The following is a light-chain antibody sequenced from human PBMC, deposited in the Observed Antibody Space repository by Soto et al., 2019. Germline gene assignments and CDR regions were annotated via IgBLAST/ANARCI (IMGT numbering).Light chain of an antibody. J-gene: IGKJ5*01. CDR1: QSVSNRY. CDR3: QQYGSSSS. V-gene: IGKV3-20*01. CDR2: GAS. Sequence: PRSIKLSPGQRATLACRASQSVSNRYLAWYQQKPGQAPRLLISGASTRATGIPARFSGSGSGTDFTLTISRLEPEDSAVYYCQQYGSSSSFGQGTRVEIK.